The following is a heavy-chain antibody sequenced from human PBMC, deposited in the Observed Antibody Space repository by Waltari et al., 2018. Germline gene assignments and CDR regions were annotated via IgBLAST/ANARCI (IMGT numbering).Heavy chain of an antibody. D-gene: IGHD1-1*01. V-gene: IGHV3-74*01. J-gene: IGHJ6*02. Sequence: EVQLVESGGGLVQPGGSLRLSCAASGFTFGNYWMYWVRQAPGKGLGWVSLISNEWRIPSYADSGKGRFTISRDNAQNTLYLQMNSLRAEDTAVYFCARVSRRTYRSPVPGRHYYYGMDVWGLGTTVTVSS. CDR1: GFTFGNYW. CDR2: ISNEWRIP. CDR3: ARVSRRTYRSPVPGRHYYYGMDV.